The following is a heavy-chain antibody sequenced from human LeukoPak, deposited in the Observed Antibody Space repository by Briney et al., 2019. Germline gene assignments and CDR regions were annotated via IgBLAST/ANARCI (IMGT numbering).Heavy chain of an antibody. CDR1: GFTVSSNY. V-gene: IGHV3-53*01. CDR3: ARLKSGPNWGSSFDY. D-gene: IGHD3-16*01. CDR2: IYSGGST. Sequence: QAGGSLRLSCAASGFTVSSNYMSWVRQAPGKGLEWVSVIYSGGSTYYADSVKGRFTISRDNSKNTLYLQMNSLRAEDTAVYYCARLKSGPNWGSSFDYWGQGTLVTVSS. J-gene: IGHJ4*02.